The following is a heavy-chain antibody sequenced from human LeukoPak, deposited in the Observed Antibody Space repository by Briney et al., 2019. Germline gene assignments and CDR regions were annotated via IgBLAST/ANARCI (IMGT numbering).Heavy chain of an antibody. J-gene: IGHJ4*02. CDR3: AKDKRYSYGIFDY. CDR2: IRYDGSNK. Sequence: GGSLRLSRAASGFPFSSYGMHWVRQAPGKGLEWVAFIRYDGSNKYYADSVKGRFTISRDNSKNTLYLQMNSLRAEDTAVYYCAKDKRYSYGIFDYWGQGTLVTVSS. V-gene: IGHV3-30*02. D-gene: IGHD5-18*01. CDR1: GFPFSSYG.